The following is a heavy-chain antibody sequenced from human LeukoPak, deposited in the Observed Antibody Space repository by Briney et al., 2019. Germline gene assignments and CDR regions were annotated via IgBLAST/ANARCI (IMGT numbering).Heavy chain of an antibody. J-gene: IGHJ3*02. V-gene: IGHV4-39*01. CDR2: IYYSGST. D-gene: IGHD1-26*01. Sequence: SETLSLTCTVSGGSISSSSYYWGWIRQPPGKGLEWIGSIYYSGSTYYNPSLKSRVTISVDTSKNQFSLKLSSVTAADTAVYYCARGWELLNDAFDIWGQGTMVNFSS. CDR3: ARGWELLNDAFDI. CDR1: GGSISSSSYY.